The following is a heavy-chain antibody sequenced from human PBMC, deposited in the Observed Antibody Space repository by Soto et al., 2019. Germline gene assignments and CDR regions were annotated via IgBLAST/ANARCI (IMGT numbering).Heavy chain of an antibody. CDR3: ARHLSYYGDPYFFDY. J-gene: IGHJ4*02. V-gene: IGHV4-39*01. CDR1: GFSISSSSYY. Sequence: SETLSLTCTVSGFSISSSSYYWGWIRQPPGKGLEWIGSIYYSGSTYYNPSLKSRVTISVDTSKNQFSLKLSSVTAADTAVYYCARHLSYYGDPYFFDYWGQGTLVTVSS. D-gene: IGHD4-17*01. CDR2: IYYSGST.